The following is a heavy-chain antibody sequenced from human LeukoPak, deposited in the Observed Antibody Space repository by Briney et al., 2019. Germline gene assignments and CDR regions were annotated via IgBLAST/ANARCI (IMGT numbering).Heavy chain of an antibody. CDR3: ASASHNWNYLTPDFDY. CDR2: IIPIFGTA. Sequence: GASVKVSCKTSGYTFTQFAINWMRQAPGQGLEWMGGIIPIFGTANYAQKFQGRVTITADESTSTAYMELSSLRSEDTAVYYCASASHNWNYLTPDFDYWGQGTLVTVSS. V-gene: IGHV1-69*13. D-gene: IGHD1-7*01. CDR1: GYTFTQFA. J-gene: IGHJ4*02.